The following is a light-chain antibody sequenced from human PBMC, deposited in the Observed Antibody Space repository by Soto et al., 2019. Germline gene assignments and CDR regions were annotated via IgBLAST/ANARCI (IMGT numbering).Light chain of an antibody. Sequence: QSALTQPASVSVSPGQSITISCTRTSSDVGSYNFVSWYQQHPGKVPKVMIYEVSKRPSGVSDRFSGSKSGNTASLTISGLQAEDEADYYCCADAGRSTYVFGTGTKVTVL. CDR1: SSDVGSYNF. CDR3: CADAGRSTYV. J-gene: IGLJ1*01. CDR2: EVS. V-gene: IGLV2-23*02.